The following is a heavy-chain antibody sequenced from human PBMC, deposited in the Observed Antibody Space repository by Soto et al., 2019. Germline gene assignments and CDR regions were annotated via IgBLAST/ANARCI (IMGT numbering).Heavy chain of an antibody. CDR3: ARGWGAVADY. CDR1: GGSFTGYY. V-gene: IGHV4-34*01. J-gene: IGHJ4*02. D-gene: IGHD6-19*01. Sequence: QVQLQQWGAGLLKPSETLSLTCAVYGGSFTGYYWSWIRQPPGKGLEWIGEINHSGSTNYNPSLKSLVTISVDTSKNQFSLKLSSVTAADTAVYYCARGWGAVADYWGQGTLVTVSS. CDR2: INHSGST.